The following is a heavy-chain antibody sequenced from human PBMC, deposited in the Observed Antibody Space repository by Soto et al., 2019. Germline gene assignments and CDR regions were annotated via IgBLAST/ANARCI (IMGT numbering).Heavy chain of an antibody. CDR2: IYYSGST. CDR3: ARRDYIEDILTGYYPNWFDP. Sequence: PSETLSLTCTVSGGSISSSSYYWGWIRQPPGKGLEWIGSIYYSGSTYYNPSLKSRVTISVDTSKNQFSLKLSSVTAADTAVYYCARRDYIEDILTGYYPNWFDPWGQGTLVTVSS. D-gene: IGHD3-9*01. CDR1: GGSISSSSYY. V-gene: IGHV4-39*01. J-gene: IGHJ5*02.